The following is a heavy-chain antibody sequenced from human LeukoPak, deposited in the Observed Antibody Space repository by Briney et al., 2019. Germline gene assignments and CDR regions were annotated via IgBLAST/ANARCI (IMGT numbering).Heavy chain of an antibody. D-gene: IGHD4-17*01. J-gene: IGHJ3*02. V-gene: IGHV1-18*01. CDR1: GYTFTSYG. Sequence: ASVKVSCKASGYTFTSYGISWVRQAPGQGLEWMGWISAYNGNTNYAQKLQGRVTMTTDTSTSTAYMELRSLRSDDTAVYYCATHSTVIPSRHAFDIWGQGTMVTVSS. CDR3: ATHSTVIPSRHAFDI. CDR2: ISAYNGNT.